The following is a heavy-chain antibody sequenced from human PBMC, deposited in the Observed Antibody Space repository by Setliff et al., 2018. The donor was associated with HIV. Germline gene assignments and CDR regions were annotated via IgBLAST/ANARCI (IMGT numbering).Heavy chain of an antibody. CDR2: INPNSGGT. V-gene: IGHV1-2*02. CDR3: ARGYYNSGNYFEY. J-gene: IGHJ4*02. Sequence: GASVKVSCKASGYTFTGYYMHWVRQAPGQGLEWMGWINPNSGGTNYAQKFQGRVTLTRDTSASTVYLDLSSLRSEDTAIYYCARGYYNSGNYFEYWGQGTLVTVSS. D-gene: IGHD3-10*01. CDR1: GYTFTGYY.